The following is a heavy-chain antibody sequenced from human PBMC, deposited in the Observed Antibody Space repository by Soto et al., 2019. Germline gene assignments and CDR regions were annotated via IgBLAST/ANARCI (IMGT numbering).Heavy chain of an antibody. V-gene: IGHV3-23*01. CDR2: ISARGGSS. Sequence: DVQLLESGGGLVQPGGSLRLSCAASGFSFSSYAMVWVRQAPGKGLERVAGISARGGSSYFADSVKGRFTLSRDNSKNVLSLEMNSLRAEDTAIYFCAKGSIEYSASVDNWGQGTLVVVSS. CDR3: AKGSIEYSASVDN. D-gene: IGHD5-12*01. CDR1: GFSFSSYA. J-gene: IGHJ4*02.